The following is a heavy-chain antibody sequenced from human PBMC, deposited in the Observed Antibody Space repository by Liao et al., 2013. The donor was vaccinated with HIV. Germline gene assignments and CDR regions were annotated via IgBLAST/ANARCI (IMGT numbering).Heavy chain of an antibody. D-gene: IGHD3-16*01. CDR1: GGSISSYF. CDR2: ISYSGST. V-gene: IGHV4-59*08. J-gene: IGHJ3*02. Sequence: QVQLQESGPGLVKPSETLSLTCTVSGGSISSYFWTWIRQPPGKGLEWIGYISYSGSTNYSPSLKSRVTVSVDTSKNQFSLRLSSVTAADTAVYYCAGFTFGGPYAFDIWGQGTMVTVSS. CDR3: AGFTFGGPYAFDI.